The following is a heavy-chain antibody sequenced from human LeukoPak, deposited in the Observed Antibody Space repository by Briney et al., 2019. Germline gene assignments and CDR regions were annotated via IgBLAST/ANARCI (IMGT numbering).Heavy chain of an antibody. V-gene: IGHV4-4*07. D-gene: IGHD3-22*01. CDR3: ARDQTYYVSSGYYYVTYLQH. CDR2: ISTGGRT. Sequence: SETLSLTCTVSGASISSSYCTWIRQPAGEGLEWIGRISTGGRTTYNPSFKSRVTMSVDMSKNQFSLKLTSVTAADTAVYYCARDQTYYVSSGYYYVTYLQHWGQGILVTVSS. CDR1: GASISSSY. J-gene: IGHJ1*01.